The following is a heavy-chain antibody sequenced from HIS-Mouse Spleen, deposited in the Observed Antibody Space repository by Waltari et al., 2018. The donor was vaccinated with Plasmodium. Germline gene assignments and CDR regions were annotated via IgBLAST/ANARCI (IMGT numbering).Heavy chain of an antibody. V-gene: IGHV3-13*01. CDR3: ARGRWNHAFDI. CDR2: IGTAGDT. D-gene: IGHD1-1*01. Sequence: EVQLVESGGGLVQPGGSLRLSCAASGFTFSSYDMHWVRQATGKGLGWVSVIGTAGDTYYPGSVKGRFTISRENAKNSLYLQMNSLRAGDTAVYYCARGRWNHAFDIWGQGTMVTVSS. CDR1: GFTFSSYD. J-gene: IGHJ3*02.